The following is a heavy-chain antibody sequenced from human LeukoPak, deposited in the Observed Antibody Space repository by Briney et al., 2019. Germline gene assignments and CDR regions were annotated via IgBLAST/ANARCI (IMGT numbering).Heavy chain of an antibody. Sequence: SETLSLTCTVSGGSISSSSYYWGWIRQPPGKGLEWIGSIYYSGSTYYNPSLKSRVTISVDTSKNQFSLKLSSVTAADTAVYYCASAPYYYDSSGYHDAFDIWGQGTMVTVSS. J-gene: IGHJ3*02. CDR3: ASAPYYYDSSGYHDAFDI. CDR1: GGSISSSSYY. CDR2: IYYSGST. D-gene: IGHD3-22*01. V-gene: IGHV4-39*07.